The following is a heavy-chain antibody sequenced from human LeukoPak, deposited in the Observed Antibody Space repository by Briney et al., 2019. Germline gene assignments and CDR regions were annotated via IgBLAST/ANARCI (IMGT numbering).Heavy chain of an antibody. D-gene: IGHD6-6*01. Sequence: GGSLRLSCAASGFTFSSYSMNWVSQAPGKGLEWVSSISSSSSYIYYADSVKGRFTISRDNAKNSLYLQMNSLRAEDTAVYYCASHFEYSSSFPLGYFDYWGQGTLVTVSS. J-gene: IGHJ4*02. CDR1: GFTFSSYS. CDR3: ASHFEYSSSFPLGYFDY. V-gene: IGHV3-21*01. CDR2: ISSSSSYI.